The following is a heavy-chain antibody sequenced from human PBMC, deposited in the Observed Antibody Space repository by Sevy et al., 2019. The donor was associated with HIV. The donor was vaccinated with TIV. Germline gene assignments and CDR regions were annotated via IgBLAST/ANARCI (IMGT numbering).Heavy chain of an antibody. CDR3: TTGGYSSSIYFDH. Sequence: GGSLRLSCAASGSTFSKAWMTWVRQAPGRGLEWVGRMKSKTDGGTIDYAAPVKGRLTITSDDSKNTLYLQMNSRKTEDAAVYYCTTGGYSSSIYFDHWGQGTLVTVSS. V-gene: IGHV3-15*01. CDR2: MKSKTDGGTI. D-gene: IGHD5-12*01. CDR1: GSTFSKAW. J-gene: IGHJ4*02.